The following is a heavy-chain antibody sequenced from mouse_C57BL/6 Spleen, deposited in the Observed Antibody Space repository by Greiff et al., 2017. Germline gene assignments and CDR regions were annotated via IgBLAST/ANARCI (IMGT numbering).Heavy chain of an antibody. CDR3: ASSPYYYGSSYYFDY. V-gene: IGHV1-52*01. CDR1: GYTFTSYW. J-gene: IGHJ2*01. Sequence: VKLQQPGAELVRPGSSVKLSCKASGYTFTSYWMHWVKQRPIQGLEWIGNIDPSDSETHYNQKFKDKATLTVDKSSSTAYMQLSSLTSEDSAVYYCASSPYYYGSSYYFDYWGQGTTLTVSS. D-gene: IGHD1-1*01. CDR2: IDPSDSET.